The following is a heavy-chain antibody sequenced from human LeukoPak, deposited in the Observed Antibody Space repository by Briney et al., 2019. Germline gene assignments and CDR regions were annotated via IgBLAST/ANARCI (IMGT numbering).Heavy chain of an antibody. J-gene: IGHJ4*02. CDR3: ASTSSGWYYFDY. Sequence: GASVKVSCKSSGGPFNNYAINWVRQAPGQGLEWMGWINPNSGGTNYAQKFQGRVTMTRDTSISTAYMELSRLRSDDTAVYYCASTSSGWYYFDYWGQGTLVTVSS. V-gene: IGHV1-2*02. CDR1: GGPFNNYA. D-gene: IGHD6-19*01. CDR2: INPNSGGT.